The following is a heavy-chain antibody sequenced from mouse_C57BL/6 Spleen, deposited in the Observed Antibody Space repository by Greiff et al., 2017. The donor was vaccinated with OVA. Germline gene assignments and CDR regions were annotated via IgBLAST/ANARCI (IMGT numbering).Heavy chain of an antibody. CDR2: IYPGSGST. Sequence: QVQLQQPGAELVKPGASVKMSCKASGYTFTSYWITWVKQRPGQGLEWIGDIYPGSGSTNYNEKFKSKATLTVDTSSSTAYMQLSSLTSEDSAVYYCARGGGPSYGNYDAMDYWGQGTSVTVSS. J-gene: IGHJ4*01. CDR3: ARGGGPSYGNYDAMDY. CDR1: GYTFTSYW. D-gene: IGHD2-1*01. V-gene: IGHV1-55*01.